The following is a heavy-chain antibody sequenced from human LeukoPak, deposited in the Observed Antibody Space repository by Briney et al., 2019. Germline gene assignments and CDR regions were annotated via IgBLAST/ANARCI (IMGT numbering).Heavy chain of an antibody. J-gene: IGHJ1*01. CDR3: AKGHCSSTSCLSSAEYFQH. CDR2: INSDGSST. D-gene: IGHD2-2*01. V-gene: IGHV3-74*01. Sequence: GGSLRLSCAASGFIFSSYWMHWVRHAPGKGLVWVSRINSDGSSTSYADSVKGRFTISRDNSKNTLYLQMNSLRAEDTAVYYCAKGHCSSTSCLSSAEYFQHWGQGTLVTVSS. CDR1: GFIFSSYW.